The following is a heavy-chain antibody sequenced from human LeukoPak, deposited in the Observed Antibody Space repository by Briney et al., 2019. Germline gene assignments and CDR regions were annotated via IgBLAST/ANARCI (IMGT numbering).Heavy chain of an antibody. Sequence: PSETLSLTCAVSADSFSSHYWTWIPQPPAKGPEWIGYISYIWSTNYNPSLKSRVTISIDTSKNQFSLKLSSVTAADTAVYYCARDLVTVTKGFDIWGQGTMVSVSS. CDR2: ISYIWST. CDR1: ADSFSSHY. D-gene: IGHD4-17*01. V-gene: IGHV4-59*11. CDR3: ARDLVTVTKGFDI. J-gene: IGHJ3*02.